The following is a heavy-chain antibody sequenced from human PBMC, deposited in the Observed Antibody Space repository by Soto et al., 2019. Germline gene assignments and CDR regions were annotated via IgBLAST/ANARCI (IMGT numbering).Heavy chain of an antibody. J-gene: IGHJ4*02. V-gene: IGHV1-18*01. D-gene: IGHD3-3*01. Sequence: QVQLVQSGAEVKKPGASVKVSCKASGYTFTSYGISWVRQAPGRGLEWMGWISAYNGNTNYAQKLQGRVTMTTDTSTSTAYMELRSLRSDDTAVYYCARGLETIFGVVIAGLDFDYWGQGTLVTVSS. CDR1: GYTFTSYG. CDR3: ARGLETIFGVVIAGLDFDY. CDR2: ISAYNGNT.